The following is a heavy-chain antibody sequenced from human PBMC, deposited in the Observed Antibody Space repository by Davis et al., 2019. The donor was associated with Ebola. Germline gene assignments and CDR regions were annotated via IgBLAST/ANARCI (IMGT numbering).Heavy chain of an antibody. D-gene: IGHD3-3*01. Sequence: GESLKISCVASGFSFSSYWMNWVRQAPGKGLVWVARIRSDEDYTTYADSVKGRFTISRDDAKNTVYLQMDSLRAEDTAVYFCARGGIRSLDYWGQGTLVIVSS. CDR3: ARGGIRSLDY. CDR2: IRSDEDYT. CDR1: GFSFSSYW. J-gene: IGHJ4*02. V-gene: IGHV3-74*01.